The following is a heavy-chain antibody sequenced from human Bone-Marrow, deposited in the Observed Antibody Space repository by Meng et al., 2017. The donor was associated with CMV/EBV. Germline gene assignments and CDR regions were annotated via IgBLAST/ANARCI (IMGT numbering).Heavy chain of an antibody. Sequence: ASVKVSCKASGYTFTSYYMHWVRQAPGQGLEWMGWMNPNSGNAGYAQKFQGRVTMTWNTSISTAYMELSSLRSGDTAVYYCARGTHYDFWSGYQPNYYYYGMDVWGQGTTVTVSS. J-gene: IGHJ6*02. CDR3: ARGTHYDFWSGYQPNYYYYGMDV. D-gene: IGHD3-3*01. CDR1: GYTFTSYY. V-gene: IGHV1-8*02. CDR2: MNPNSGNA.